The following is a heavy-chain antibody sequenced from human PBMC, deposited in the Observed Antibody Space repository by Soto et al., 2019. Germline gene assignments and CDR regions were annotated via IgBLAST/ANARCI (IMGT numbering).Heavy chain of an antibody. CDR1: GAPIMSGGYY. J-gene: IGHJ4*02. V-gene: IGHV4-31*03. CDR3: ARIEMASIK. Sequence: PSETLSLTCSVSGAPIMSGGYYWSWLRQSPGKGLEWIGHIYYTGSTFYSPSLKSRLTISLDTSKNQFSLDLRSVTAADTAMYYCARIEMASIKWGRGTLVTVSS. CDR2: IYYTGST.